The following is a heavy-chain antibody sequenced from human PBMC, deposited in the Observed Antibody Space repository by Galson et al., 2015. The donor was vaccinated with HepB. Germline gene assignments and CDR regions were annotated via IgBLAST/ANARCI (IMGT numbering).Heavy chain of an antibody. CDR3: ASARGGDPPDFDY. J-gene: IGHJ4*02. CDR2: INPNSGGT. D-gene: IGHD2-21*02. CDR1: GYTFTGYY. V-gene: IGHV1-2*02. Sequence: SVKVSCKASGYTFTGYYMHWVRQAPGQGLEWMGWINPNSGGTNYAQKFQGRVTMTRDTSISTAYMELSRLRSDDTAVYYCASARGGDPPDFDYWGQGTLVTVSS.